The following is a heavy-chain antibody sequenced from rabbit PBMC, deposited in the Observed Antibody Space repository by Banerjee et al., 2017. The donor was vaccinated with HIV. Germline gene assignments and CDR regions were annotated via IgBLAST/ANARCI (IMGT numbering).Heavy chain of an antibody. CDR3: ARDLAGVIGWNFGL. V-gene: IGHV1S40*01. CDR1: GFTLSSYY. J-gene: IGHJ4*01. Sequence: QSLEESGGDLVKPGASLTLTCTASGFTLSSYYMCWVRQAPGKGLEWIACIYAGNSGSTYYASWVNGRFTISKTSSTTVTLQMTSLTAADTATYFCARDLAGVIGWNFGLWGPGTL. D-gene: IGHD4-1*01. CDR2: IYAGNSGST.